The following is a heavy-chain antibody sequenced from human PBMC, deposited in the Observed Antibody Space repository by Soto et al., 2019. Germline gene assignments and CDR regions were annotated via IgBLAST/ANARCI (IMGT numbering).Heavy chain of an antibody. Sequence: ASETLSLTCAVSGGSISSGGYSWSWIRQPPGKGLEWIGYIYHSGSTYYNPSLKSRVTISVDRSKNQFSLKLSSVTAADTAVYYCARAPMARAFDIWGQGTMVTVSS. CDR2: IYHSGST. CDR1: GGSISSGGYS. CDR3: ARAPMARAFDI. V-gene: IGHV4-30-2*01. J-gene: IGHJ3*02. D-gene: IGHD3-10*01.